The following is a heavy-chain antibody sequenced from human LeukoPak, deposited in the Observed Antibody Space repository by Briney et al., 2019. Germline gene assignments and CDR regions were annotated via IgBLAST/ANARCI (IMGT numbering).Heavy chain of an antibody. CDR1: GGSISSYY. Sequence: PSETLSLTCTVSGGSISSYYWSWIRQPPGKGLEWIGYIYYSGSTNYNPSPKSRVTISVDTSKNQFSLKLSSVTAEDTAVYYCARMMLFAFDIWGQGTMVTVSS. V-gene: IGHV4-59*01. CDR3: ARMMLFAFDI. D-gene: IGHD3-10*02. CDR2: IYYSGST. J-gene: IGHJ3*02.